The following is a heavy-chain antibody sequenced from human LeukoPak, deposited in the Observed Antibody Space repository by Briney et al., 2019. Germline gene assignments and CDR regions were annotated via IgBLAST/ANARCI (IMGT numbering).Heavy chain of an antibody. D-gene: IGHD3-16*01. CDR3: VRGQLWSYYHDY. Sequence: GGSLRLSCKASGFSFSNYYMNWVRQAPGKGLEWVSVISGSGGSTYYADSVRGRFTISRDKSKNTLYLQMNSLRAEDTAVYYCVRGQLWSYYHDYWGQGTLVTVSS. J-gene: IGHJ4*02. CDR1: GFSFSNYY. V-gene: IGHV3-23*01. CDR2: ISGSGGST.